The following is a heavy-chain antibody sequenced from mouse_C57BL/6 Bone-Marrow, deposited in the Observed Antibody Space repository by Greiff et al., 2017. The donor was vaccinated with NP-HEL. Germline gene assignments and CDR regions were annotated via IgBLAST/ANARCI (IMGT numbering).Heavy chain of an antibody. J-gene: IGHJ3*01. V-gene: IGHV5-6*02. CDR2: ISSGGSYT. CDR3: ARRSWDETRCAY. D-gene: IGHD4-1*01. CDR1: GFTFSSYG. Sequence: EVKVVESGGDLVKPGGSLKLSCAASGFTFSSYGMSWVRQTPDKRLEWVATISSGGSYTYYLDSVKGRFTISRDNAKNTLYLQMSSLKSEDTAMYYCARRSWDETRCAYWGQGTLVTVSA.